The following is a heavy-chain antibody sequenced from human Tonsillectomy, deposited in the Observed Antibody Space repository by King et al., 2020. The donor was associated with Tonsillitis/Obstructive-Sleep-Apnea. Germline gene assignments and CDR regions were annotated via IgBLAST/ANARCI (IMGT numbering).Heavy chain of an antibody. D-gene: IGHD2-15*01. CDR2: INHSGST. J-gene: IGHJ5*02. V-gene: IGHV4-34*01. CDR1: XGSFSGYX. CDR3: ARGXXXGYXXXSXXXTNXGXNWFXP. Sequence: VQLQQWGXGLLKPSEXLSLTCAVYXGSFSGYXWSWIRQPPGKGLEWIGEINHSGSTNYNPSLKSRVTITVDPTKNQISLKLSSVTAADTAVDYCARGXXXGYXXXSXXXTNXGXNWFXPWGQXTLVTV.